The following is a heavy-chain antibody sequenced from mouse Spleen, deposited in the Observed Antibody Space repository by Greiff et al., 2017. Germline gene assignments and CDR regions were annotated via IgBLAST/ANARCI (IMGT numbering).Heavy chain of an antibody. CDR1: GYTFTDYN. D-gene: IGHD2-4*01. CDR2: INPNNGGT. Sequence: EVKLQESGPELVKPGASVKIPCKASGYTFTDYNMDWVKQSHGKSLEWIGDINPNNGGTIYNQKFKGKATLTVDKSSSTAYMELRSLTSEDTAVYYCARGEITHYYYAMDYWGQGTSVTVSS. J-gene: IGHJ4*01. V-gene: IGHV1-18*01. CDR3: ARGEITHYYYAMDY.